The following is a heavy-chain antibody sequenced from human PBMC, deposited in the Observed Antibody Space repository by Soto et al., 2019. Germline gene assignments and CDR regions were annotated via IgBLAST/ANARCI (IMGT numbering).Heavy chain of an antibody. J-gene: IGHJ3*02. D-gene: IGHD5-12*01. Sequence: GASVKVSCKASGYTFTSYGISWVRQAPGQGLEWMGWISAYNGNTNYAQKLQGRVTMTTDTSTSTAYMELRSLRSDDTAVYYCASTNIVATHDAFDIWGQGTMVTVSS. CDR2: ISAYNGNT. CDR3: ASTNIVATHDAFDI. CDR1: GYTFTSYG. V-gene: IGHV1-18*01.